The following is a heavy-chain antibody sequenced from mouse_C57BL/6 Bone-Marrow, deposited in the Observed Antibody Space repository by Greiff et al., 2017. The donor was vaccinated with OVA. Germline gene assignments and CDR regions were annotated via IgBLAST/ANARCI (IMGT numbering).Heavy chain of an antibody. Sequence: QVQLQQSGPELVKPGASVKISCKASGYTFTDYYINWVKQRPGQGLEWIGWIYPGSGNTKYNEKFKGKATLTVDTSSSTAYMQLSSLTSEDSAVYFCARGASYYSNYEEDYYAMDYWGQGTSVTVSS. J-gene: IGHJ4*01. V-gene: IGHV1-84*01. CDR1: GYTFTDYY. CDR3: ARGASYYSNYEEDYYAMDY. D-gene: IGHD2-5*01. CDR2: IYPGSGNT.